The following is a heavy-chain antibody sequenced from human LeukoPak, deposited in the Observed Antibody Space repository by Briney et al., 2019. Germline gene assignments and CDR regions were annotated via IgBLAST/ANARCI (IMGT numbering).Heavy chain of an antibody. Sequence: GGSLRLSCAASGFTFSSHAMSWVRQAPGKGLEWVSRVSSGGGTTDYTDSVKGRFTISRDTSKNTLYLQMNSLRAEDTAVYYCAKDRSGSGYFDYWGQGTLVTVSS. CDR1: GFTFSSHA. V-gene: IGHV3-23*01. CDR3: AKDRSGSGYFDY. CDR2: VSSGGGTT. J-gene: IGHJ4*02. D-gene: IGHD3-10*01.